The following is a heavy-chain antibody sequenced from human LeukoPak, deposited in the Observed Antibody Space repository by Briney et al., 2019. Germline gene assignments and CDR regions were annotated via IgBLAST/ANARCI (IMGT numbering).Heavy chain of an antibody. CDR2: LSGTDTNT. Sequence: PGGSLRLSCAASGFTFSSYAMSWVRQAPGKGLEWVSALSGTDTNTYYAGSVKGRFTISRDNSKNTLYLQMSSLRAEDTAVYYCAKRYCSSTNCYTGHAFDIWGQGTMVTVSS. D-gene: IGHD2-2*01. V-gene: IGHV3-23*01. J-gene: IGHJ3*02. CDR1: GFTFSSYA. CDR3: AKRYCSSTNCYTGHAFDI.